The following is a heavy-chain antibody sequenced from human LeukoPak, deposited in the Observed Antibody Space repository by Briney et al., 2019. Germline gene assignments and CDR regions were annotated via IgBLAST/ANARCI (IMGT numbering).Heavy chain of an antibody. D-gene: IGHD5-24*01. V-gene: IGHV3-7*01. CDR2: IKQDGSEK. CDR3: ARSMAYYFDY. J-gene: IGHJ4*02. Sequence: GGSLRLSCXASGFTFSSYWMSWVRLAPGKGLEWVANIKQDGSEKYYVDSVKGRFTISRDNAKNSLYLQMNSLRAEDTAVYYCARSMAYYFDYWGQGTLVTVSS. CDR1: GFTFSSYW.